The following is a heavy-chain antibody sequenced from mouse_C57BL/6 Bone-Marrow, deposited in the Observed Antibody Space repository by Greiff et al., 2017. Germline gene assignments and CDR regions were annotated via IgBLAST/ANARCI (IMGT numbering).Heavy chain of an antibody. V-gene: IGHV5-6*01. Sequence: EVKVVESGGDLVKPGGSLKLSCAASGFTFSSYGMSWVRQTPDNRLEWVATISRGGSYTYYPDSVKGRFTISRDNAKNTLYLQLSSLKSEDTAMYYCAYLRWYPYYAMDYWGQGTSVTVSA. CDR1: GFTFSSYG. J-gene: IGHJ4*01. CDR2: ISRGGSYT. D-gene: IGHD2-1*01. CDR3: AYLRWYPYYAMDY.